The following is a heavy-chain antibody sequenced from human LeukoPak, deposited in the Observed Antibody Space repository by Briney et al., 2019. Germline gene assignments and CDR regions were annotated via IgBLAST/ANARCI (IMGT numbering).Heavy chain of an antibody. D-gene: IGHD3-22*01. CDR2: VTQTGTT. J-gene: IGHJ6*03. CDR3: ARGASGYYYGYYYYYMDV. CDR1: GGSFSGYN. V-gene: IGHV4-34*01. Sequence: SETLSLTCAVYGGSFSGYNWNWIRQAPGKGLEWVGQVTQTGTTNYNPSLKSRVTISVDTSKNQFSLKVMSMTVADTAVYYCARGASGYYYGYYYYYMDVWSKGTMVTVSS.